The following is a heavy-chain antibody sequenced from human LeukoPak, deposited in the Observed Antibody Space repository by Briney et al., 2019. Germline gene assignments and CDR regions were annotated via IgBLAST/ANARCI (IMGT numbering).Heavy chain of an antibody. V-gene: IGHV4-38-2*02. J-gene: IGHJ6*03. CDR1: GYSISSGYY. Sequence: SETLSLTCTVSGYSISSGYYWGWIRQPPGKGLEWIGSIYYSGSTYYNPSLKSRVTISVDTSKNQFSLKLSSVTAADTAVYYCARDGVWVGATRGYYMDVWGKGTTVTVSS. CDR3: ARDGVWVGATRGYYMDV. CDR2: IYYSGST. D-gene: IGHD1-26*01.